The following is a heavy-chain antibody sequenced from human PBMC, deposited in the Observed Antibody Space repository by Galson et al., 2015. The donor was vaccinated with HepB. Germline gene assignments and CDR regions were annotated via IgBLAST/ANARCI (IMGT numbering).Heavy chain of an antibody. Sequence: QSGAEVKKPGESLNISCQGSGYSFSSYWIGWVRQTPGKGLEWMGIIFPGDSKTKYGPSFQGQVTISVDKSISTAYLQWSSLKASDTAIYFCARAHNPTTVTTWGHYWGPGTQVTVSS. D-gene: IGHD4-17*01. V-gene: IGHV5-51*01. CDR1: GYSFSSYW. J-gene: IGHJ4*02. CDR2: IFPGDSKT. CDR3: ARAHNPTTVTTWGHY.